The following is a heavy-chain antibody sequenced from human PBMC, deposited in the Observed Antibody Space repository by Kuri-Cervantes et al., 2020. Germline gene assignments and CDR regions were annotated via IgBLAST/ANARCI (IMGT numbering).Heavy chain of an antibody. Sequence: GESLKISCAASGFTFSSYAMHWVRQAPGKGLEWVAVISYDGSNKYYADSVKGRFTISRDNSKNTLYLQMNSLRAEDTAVYYCAKADYCSSTSCYLDYFDYWGQGTLVTVSS. J-gene: IGHJ4*02. V-gene: IGHV3-30-3*01. D-gene: IGHD2-2*01. CDR1: GFTFSSYA. CDR2: ISYDGSNK. CDR3: AKADYCSSTSCYLDYFDY.